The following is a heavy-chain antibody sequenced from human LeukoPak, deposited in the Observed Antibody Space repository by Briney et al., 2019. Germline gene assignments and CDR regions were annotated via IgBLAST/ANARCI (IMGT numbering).Heavy chain of an antibody. CDR3: AKRSYSSGNYYNPVDY. CDR1: GFTFSGSA. Sequence: GGSLRLSCAASGFTFSGSAMHWVRQASGKGLEWVGRIRSKANSYATAYAASVKGRFTISRDDSKNTAYLQMNSLKTEDTAVYYCAKRSYSSGNYYNPVDYWGQGTLVTVSS. J-gene: IGHJ4*02. V-gene: IGHV3-73*01. D-gene: IGHD3-10*01. CDR2: IRSKANSYAT.